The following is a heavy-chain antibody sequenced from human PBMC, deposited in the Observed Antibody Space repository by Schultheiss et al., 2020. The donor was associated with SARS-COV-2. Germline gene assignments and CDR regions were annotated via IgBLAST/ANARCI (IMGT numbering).Heavy chain of an antibody. CDR3: AKLSTVTTDLAY. V-gene: IGHV4-59*10. CDR1: GGSFSGYY. CDR2: IYTSGST. J-gene: IGHJ4*02. D-gene: IGHD4-11*01. Sequence: SETLSLTCAVYGGSFSGYYWSWIRQPAGKGLEWIGRIYTSGSTNYNPSLKSRVTMSVDTSKNQFSLKLSSVTAEDTAVYYCAKLSTVTTDLAYWGQGTLVTVSS.